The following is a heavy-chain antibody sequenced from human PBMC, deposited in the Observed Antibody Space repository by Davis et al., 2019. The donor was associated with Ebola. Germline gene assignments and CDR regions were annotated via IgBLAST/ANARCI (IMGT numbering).Heavy chain of an antibody. CDR1: GFTFSRYT. V-gene: IGHV3-7*03. CDR3: ARKSTFFDY. J-gene: IGHJ4*02. Sequence: GESLKTSCAASGFTFSRYTMNWVRQAPGKGLEWVANIKQDGSEKYYVDSVKGRFTISRDNAKNSLYLQMNSLRAEDPAVYYCARKSTFFDYWGQGTRVTVSS. CDR2: IKQDGSEK. D-gene: IGHD3-16*01.